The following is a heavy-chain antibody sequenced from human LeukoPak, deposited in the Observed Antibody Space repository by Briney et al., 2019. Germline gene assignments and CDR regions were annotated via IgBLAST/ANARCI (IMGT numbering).Heavy chain of an antibody. Sequence: GSLRLSCAASGFTFSNYRMHWVRQVPGEGLVWVSRINSDGSTTTYADSVKGRFTISRDNAKSTLYLQMNSLRADDTAVYYCARGGVDYWGQGTLVTVSS. J-gene: IGHJ4*02. CDR2: INSDGSTT. CDR1: GFTFSNYR. CDR3: ARGGVDY. V-gene: IGHV3-74*01.